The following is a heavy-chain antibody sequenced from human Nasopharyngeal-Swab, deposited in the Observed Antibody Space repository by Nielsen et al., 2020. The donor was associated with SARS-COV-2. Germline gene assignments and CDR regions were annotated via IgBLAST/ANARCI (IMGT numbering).Heavy chain of an antibody. CDR2: INAGNGNT. V-gene: IGHV1-3*01. D-gene: IGHD5-12*01. CDR3: ARDPSGYGEIDY. J-gene: IGHJ4*02. CDR1: GYTFTSYA. Sequence: ASVKVSCKASGYTFTSYAMHWVRQAPGQRLEWMGWINAGNGNTKYSQKFQGRVTITRDTSASTDYMELSSLRSEDTAVYYCARDPSGYGEIDYWGQGTLVTVSS.